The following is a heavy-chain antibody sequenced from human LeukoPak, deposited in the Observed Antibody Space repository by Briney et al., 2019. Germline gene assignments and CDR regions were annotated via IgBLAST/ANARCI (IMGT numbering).Heavy chain of an antibody. CDR1: GGTFSSYA. CDR3: ARETPSRYFDY. D-gene: IGHD4-23*01. V-gene: IGHV1-69*13. J-gene: IGHJ4*02. CDR2: IIPIFGTA. Sequence: SVKVSCKASGGTFSSYAISWVRQAPGQGLEWMGGIIPIFGTANYAQKFQGRVTITADESTSTAYMELSSLESEDAAVYYCARETPSRYFDYWGQGTLVTVSS.